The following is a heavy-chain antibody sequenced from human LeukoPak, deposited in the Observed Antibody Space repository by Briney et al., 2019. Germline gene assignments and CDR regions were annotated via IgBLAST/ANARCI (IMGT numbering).Heavy chain of an antibody. Sequence: PGGSLRLSCAASGFTFSSYWMHWVRQAPGKGLVWVSHIESDGSSTSYADFVKGRFTISRDNAKNTLYPQMTNLRAEDTAAYYCARGAFDIWGQGTMVTVSS. CDR3: ARGAFDI. CDR1: GFTFSSYW. V-gene: IGHV3-74*01. CDR2: IESDGSST. J-gene: IGHJ3*02.